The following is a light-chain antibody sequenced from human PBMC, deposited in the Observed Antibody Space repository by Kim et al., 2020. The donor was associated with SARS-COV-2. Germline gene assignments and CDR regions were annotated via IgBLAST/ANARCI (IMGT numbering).Light chain of an antibody. Sequence: QRVTISCTGSSSNLGAGYDVHWYHQLPGTAPKLLIYGNSNRPSGVPDRVSGSKSGTSASLAITGLQAEDGADYYCQSYDSRLSGSVFGGGTQLTVL. J-gene: IGLJ3*02. CDR1: SSNLGAGYD. CDR3: QSYDSRLSGSV. V-gene: IGLV1-40*01. CDR2: GNS.